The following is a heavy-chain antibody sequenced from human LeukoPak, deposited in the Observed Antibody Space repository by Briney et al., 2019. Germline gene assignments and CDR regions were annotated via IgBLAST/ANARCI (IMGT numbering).Heavy chain of an antibody. CDR3: ARNGRVRRVVKDLFEY. CDR2: VSPYNGNT. D-gene: IGHD3-10*01. V-gene: IGHV1-18*04. CDR1: GYTFTGYY. J-gene: IGHJ4*02. Sequence: ASVKVSCKASGYTFTGYYMHWVRLAPGQGLEWMGRVSPYNGNTYYSQRFQDRVIITKDTSTGTAYMDLRDLRTDDTAMYYCARNGRVRRVVKDLFEYWGQGTLVAVSS.